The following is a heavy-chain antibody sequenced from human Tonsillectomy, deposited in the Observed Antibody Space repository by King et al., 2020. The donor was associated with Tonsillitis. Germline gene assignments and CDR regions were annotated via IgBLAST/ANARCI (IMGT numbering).Heavy chain of an antibody. CDR2: INPSGGST. CDR1: GYTFINFY. J-gene: IGHJ4*02. D-gene: IGHD3-22*01. Sequence: VQLVESGAEVKKPGASVKVSCKASGYTFINFYMHWVRQAPGQGLEWMGIINPSGGSTRYAQKFQGRVTMTRDTSTSTVYMELSSLRSEDTAVYYCARDMDDSSGYYSTLGYWGQGTLVTVPS. CDR3: ARDMDDSSGYYSTLGY. V-gene: IGHV1-46*01.